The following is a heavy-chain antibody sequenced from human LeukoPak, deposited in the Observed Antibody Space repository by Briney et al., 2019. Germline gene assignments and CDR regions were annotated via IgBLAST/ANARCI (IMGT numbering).Heavy chain of an antibody. V-gene: IGHV3-9*01. CDR1: GFTFDDHA. CDR2: ISWNSDTV. CDR3: AKDRGDYFDY. Sequence: GGSLRLSCGASGFTFDDHAMHWVRQAPGKGLEWVSGISWNSDTVLYADSVKGRFTISRDNSKNTLYLQMNSLRAEDTAVYYCAKDRGDYFDYWGQGTLVTVSS. J-gene: IGHJ4*02. D-gene: IGHD3-10*01.